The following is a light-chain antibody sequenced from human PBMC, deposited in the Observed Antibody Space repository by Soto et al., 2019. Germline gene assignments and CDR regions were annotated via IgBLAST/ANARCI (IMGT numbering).Light chain of an antibody. CDR1: QSVLYSSNNKNY. CDR2: WAS. J-gene: IGKJ1*01. V-gene: IGKV4-1*01. CDR3: QHSYSTPRT. Sequence: DIGRSQSPDSLAVSLGERATINCKSSQSVLYSSNNKNYLAWYQQKPGQPPKLLIYWASTRESGVPDRFSGSGSGTDFTLTISSLQAEDVTVYYCQHSYSTPRTFGQGTKVDIK.